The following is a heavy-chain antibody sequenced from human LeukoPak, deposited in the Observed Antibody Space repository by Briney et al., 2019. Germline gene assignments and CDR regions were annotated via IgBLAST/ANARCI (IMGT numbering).Heavy chain of an antibody. CDR3: AKDGRITMIVVVPNAFDI. CDR1: GFTFSSYS. CDR2: ISSSSSTI. V-gene: IGHV3-48*01. D-gene: IGHD3-22*01. J-gene: IGHJ3*02. Sequence: GGSLRLSCAASGFTFSSYSMNWVRQAPGKGLEWVSYISSSSSTIYYADSVKGRFTISRDNSKNTLYLQMNSLRAEDTAVYYCAKDGRITMIVVVPNAFDIWGQGTMVTVSS.